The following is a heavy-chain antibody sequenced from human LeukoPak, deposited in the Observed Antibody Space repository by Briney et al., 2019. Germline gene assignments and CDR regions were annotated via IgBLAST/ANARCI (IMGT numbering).Heavy chain of an antibody. CDR1: GLTVSSNY. CDR3: VSARIFDY. CDR2: IYSGGST. V-gene: IGHV3-53*01. D-gene: IGHD2-15*01. J-gene: IGHJ4*02. Sequence: GGSLRLSCVASGLTVSSNYMSWVRQAPGKGLEWVSVIYSGGSTYYADSVKGRFTISRDNSKNTLYLQMNSLRAEDTAVYYCVSARIFDYWGQGTLVTVSS.